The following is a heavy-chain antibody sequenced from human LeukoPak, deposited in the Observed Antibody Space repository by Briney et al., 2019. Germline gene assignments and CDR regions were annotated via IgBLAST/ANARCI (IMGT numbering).Heavy chain of an antibody. Sequence: ASVKVSCKASGYTFSSYDINWVRQATGQGLEWMGWMNPNSGNTGYAQKFQGRVTMTRNTSISTAYMELSSLRSEDTAVYYCAKDKAWGSYPQRPEYFQHWGQGTLVTVSS. CDR1: GYTFSSYD. D-gene: IGHD1-26*01. CDR3: AKDKAWGSYPQRPEYFQH. J-gene: IGHJ1*01. CDR2: MNPNSGNT. V-gene: IGHV1-8*01.